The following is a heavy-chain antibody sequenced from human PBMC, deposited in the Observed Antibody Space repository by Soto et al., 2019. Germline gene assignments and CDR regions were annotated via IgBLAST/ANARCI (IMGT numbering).Heavy chain of an antibody. V-gene: IGHV4-59*01. CDR1: GGSISSYY. J-gene: IGHJ4*02. D-gene: IGHD6-19*01. Sequence: SETLSLTCSVSGGSISSYYWSWFRQPPGKGLEWIGYISYSGTTNYNPSLKSRVTISIDTSKNQFSLKLTSVTAADTAVYYCARIRQWLVDSWGQGTLVTVSS. CDR3: ARIRQWLVDS. CDR2: ISYSGTT.